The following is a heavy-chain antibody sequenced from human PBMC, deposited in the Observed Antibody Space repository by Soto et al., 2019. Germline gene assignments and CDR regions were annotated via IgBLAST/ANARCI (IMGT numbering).Heavy chain of an antibody. V-gene: IGHV5-51*01. CDR2: IYPGDSDT. CDR3: ASAGGGFYDILTGYNH. J-gene: IGHJ5*02. Sequence: PGESLKISCKGSGYSFTSYWIGWVRLMPGKGLEWMGIIYPGDSDTRYSPSFQGQVTISADKSISTAYLQWSSLKASDTAMYYCASAGGGFYDILTGYNHWGQGTLVTVSS. CDR1: GYSFTSYW. D-gene: IGHD3-9*01.